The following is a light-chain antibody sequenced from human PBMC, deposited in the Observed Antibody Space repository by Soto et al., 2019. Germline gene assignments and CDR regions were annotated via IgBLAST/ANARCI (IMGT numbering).Light chain of an antibody. CDR3: SSYTSGSTLVV. V-gene: IGLV2-14*01. J-gene: IGLJ2*01. CDR2: EVT. Sequence: QSALTHPASVSGSPGPSITISCTGSSSDVGAYNYVSWYQQHPGKAPRLMIYEVTNRPSGVSNRFSGSKSGNTASLTISGFRAEDEADYYCSSYTSGSTLVVFGGGTQLTVL. CDR1: SSDVGAYNY.